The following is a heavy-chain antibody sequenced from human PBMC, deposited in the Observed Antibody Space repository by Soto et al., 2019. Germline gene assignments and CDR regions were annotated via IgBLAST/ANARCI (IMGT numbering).Heavy chain of an antibody. CDR1: GYTFRNFG. CDR3: ARENSYFDY. V-gene: IGHV1-18*01. Sequence: QIPLLQSGAEVKKPGASVKVTCKASGYTFRNFGISWVRQAPVQGLEWMGWISAYNANANYAQKFQGRLTMTADTSTSTAYMELRSLRSDDTAVYYCARENSYFDYWGQGTLVTVSS. CDR2: ISAYNANA. J-gene: IGHJ4*02.